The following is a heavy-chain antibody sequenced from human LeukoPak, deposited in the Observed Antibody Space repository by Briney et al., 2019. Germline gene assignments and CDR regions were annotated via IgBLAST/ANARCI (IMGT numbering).Heavy chain of an antibody. J-gene: IGHJ4*02. D-gene: IGHD3-22*01. Sequence: GGSLRLSCAASGFTVSSNYMSWVRQAPGKGLEWVSYISSSGSTIYYADSVKGRFTISRDNAKNSLYLQMNSLRAEDTAVYYCARTKYYYDSSGYYFDYWGQGTLVTVSS. V-gene: IGHV3-11*01. CDR1: GFTVSSNY. CDR3: ARTKYYYDSSGYYFDY. CDR2: ISSSGSTI.